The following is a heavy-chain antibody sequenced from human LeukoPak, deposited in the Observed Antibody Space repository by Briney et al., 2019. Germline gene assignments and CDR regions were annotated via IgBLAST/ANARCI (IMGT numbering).Heavy chain of an antibody. J-gene: IGHJ5*02. D-gene: IGHD4-17*01. CDR3: ARVFVDYGDYDWFDP. CDR2: ISAYNGNT. V-gene: IGHV1-18*01. Sequence: ASVKVSCKASGYTFTSYGISWVRQAPGQGLEWMGWISAYNGNTNYAQKFQGRVTMTRNTSISTAYMELSSLRSEDTAVYYCARVFVDYGDYDWFDPWGQGTLVTVSS. CDR1: GYTFTSYG.